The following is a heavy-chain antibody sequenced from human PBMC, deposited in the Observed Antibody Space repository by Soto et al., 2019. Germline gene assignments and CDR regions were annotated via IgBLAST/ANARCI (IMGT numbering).Heavy chain of an antibody. D-gene: IGHD2-2*01. CDR3: ARGLGDIVVVPAATDYYYYMDV. CDR2: INHSGST. J-gene: IGHJ6*03. V-gene: IGHV4-34*01. Sequence: SETLSLTCAVYGGSFIGYYWSWILQPPWKGLEWIGEINHSGSTNYNPSLKSRVTISVDTSKNQFSLKLSSVTAADTAVYYCARGLGDIVVVPAATDYYYYMDVWGKGTTVTVSS. CDR1: GGSFIGYY.